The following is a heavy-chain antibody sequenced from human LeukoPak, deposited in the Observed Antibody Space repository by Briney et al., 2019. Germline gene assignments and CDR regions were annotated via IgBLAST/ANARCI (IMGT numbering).Heavy chain of an antibody. J-gene: IGHJ3*02. D-gene: IGHD2-21*01. CDR1: GGTFSSYT. CDR3: ARVKCGGDCYLDDFDI. V-gene: IGHV1-18*01. Sequence: GASVKVSCKASGGTFSSYTRSWVRHDPGQGLEWMGWISVDIGNTNYAQKLQGRVTMATDTSTSTAYMELRSLKSDDTAVYYCARVKCGGDCYLDDFDIWGQGTMVTVSS. CDR2: ISVDIGNT.